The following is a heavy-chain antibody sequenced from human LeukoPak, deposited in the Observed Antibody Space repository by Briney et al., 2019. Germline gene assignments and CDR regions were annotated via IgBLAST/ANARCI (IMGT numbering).Heavy chain of an antibody. D-gene: IGHD6-19*01. CDR1: GFTFSSYG. V-gene: IGHV3-33*01. CDR3: ATEPGYSSGWSPVDY. J-gene: IGHJ4*02. Sequence: PGGSLRLSCAASGFTFSSYGMHWVRQAPGKGLEWVAVIWYDGSNKYYADSVKGRFTISRDNSKNTLYLQMNSLRAEDTAVYYCATEPGYSSGWSPVDYWGQGTLVTVSS. CDR2: IWYDGSNK.